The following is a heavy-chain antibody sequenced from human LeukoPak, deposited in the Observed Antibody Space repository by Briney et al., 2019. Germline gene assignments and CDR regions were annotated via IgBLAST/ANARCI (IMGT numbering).Heavy chain of an antibody. CDR3: AKDSADYYDSSGPFDY. D-gene: IGHD3-22*01. V-gene: IGHV3-30*02. Sequence: PEGSLRLSCAASGFTFSSYGMHWVRQAPGKGLEWVAFIRYDGSNKYYADSVKGRFTISRDNSKNTLYLQMNSLRAEDTAVYYCAKDSADYYDSSGPFDYWGQGTLVTVSS. J-gene: IGHJ4*02. CDR1: GFTFSSYG. CDR2: IRYDGSNK.